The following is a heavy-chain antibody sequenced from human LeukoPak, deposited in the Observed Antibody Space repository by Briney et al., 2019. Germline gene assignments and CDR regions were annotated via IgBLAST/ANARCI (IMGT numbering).Heavy chain of an antibody. J-gene: IGHJ6*03. V-gene: IGHV4-31*03. D-gene: IGHD2-2*01. CDR3: ARAGVGRYCSSTSCPPYYYYMDV. Sequence: SETLSLTCTVSGGSISSGGYYWSWIRQHPGKGLEWIGYIYYSGSTYYNPSLKSRVTISVDTSKNQFSLKLSSVTAADTAVYYCARAGVGRYCSSTSCPPYYYYMDVWGKGTTVTVSS. CDR1: GGSISSGGYY. CDR2: IYYSGST.